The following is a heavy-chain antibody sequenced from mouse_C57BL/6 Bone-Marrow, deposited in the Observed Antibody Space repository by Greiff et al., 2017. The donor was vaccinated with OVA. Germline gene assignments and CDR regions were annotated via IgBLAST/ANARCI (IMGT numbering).Heavy chain of an antibody. D-gene: IGHD2-1*01. CDR2: ISSGGDYT. Sequence: EVKLVESGEGLVKPGGSLKLSCAASGFTFSSYAMSWVRPTPEKRLEWVAYISSGGDYTYYADTVKGRFTISRDNARTTLYLQMSSLKSEDTAMYYCTRLLDAMDYWGQGTSVTVSS. CDR3: TRLLDAMDY. V-gene: IGHV5-9-1*02. CDR1: GFTFSSYA. J-gene: IGHJ4*01.